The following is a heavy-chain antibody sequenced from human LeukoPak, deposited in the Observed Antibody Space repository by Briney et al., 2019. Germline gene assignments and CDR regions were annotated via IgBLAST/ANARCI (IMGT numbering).Heavy chain of an antibody. CDR2: IKHDGSEK. CDR1: GFIFTNYF. V-gene: IGHV3-7*01. D-gene: IGHD6-19*01. J-gene: IGHJ3*02. CDR3: ARDRGSGWTDAFDI. Sequence: GGSLRLSCAASGFIFTNYFMSWVRQAPGKGLEWVASIKHDGSEKYYVDSVRGRFTISRDNTMNSLYLQMSSLRAEDTAVYYCARDRGSGWTDAFDIWGQGTMVTVSS.